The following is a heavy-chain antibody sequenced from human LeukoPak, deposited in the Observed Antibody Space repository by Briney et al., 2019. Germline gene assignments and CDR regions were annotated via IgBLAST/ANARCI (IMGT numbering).Heavy chain of an antibody. CDR2: ISSSSTI. CDR3: ARDRTRKYYYDSSGYHPMDV. V-gene: IGHV3-48*01. D-gene: IGHD3-22*01. J-gene: IGHJ6*04. Sequence: GGSLRLSCAASGFTFSSYSMNWVRQAPGKGLEWVSYISSSSTIYYADSVKGRFTISRDNAKNSLYLQMNSLRAEDTAVYYCARDRTRKYYYDSSGYHPMDVWGKGTTVTVFS. CDR1: GFTFSSYS.